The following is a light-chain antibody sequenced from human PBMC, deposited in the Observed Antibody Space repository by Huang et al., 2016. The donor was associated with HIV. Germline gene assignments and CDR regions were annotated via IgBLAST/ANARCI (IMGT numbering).Light chain of an antibody. CDR2: KAS. V-gene: IGKV1-5*03. J-gene: IGKJ2*01. Sequence: DIQMIQSPSTLSASVGDRVTNTCRASQCISSWLAWFQHKPGKAPKLLIYKASILENGVPSRFSGSGSGTEFTLTISSLQPDDSATYYCQQYNVYHTFGQGTKLEIK. CDR3: QQYNVYHT. CDR1: QCISSW.